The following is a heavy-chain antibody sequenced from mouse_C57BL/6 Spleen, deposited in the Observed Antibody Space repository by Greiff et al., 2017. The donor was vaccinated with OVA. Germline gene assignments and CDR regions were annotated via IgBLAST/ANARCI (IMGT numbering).Heavy chain of an antibody. D-gene: IGHD1-1*01. V-gene: IGHV1-62-2*01. CDR2: FYPGSGSI. CDR3: ARHEEAIYYYGSSYFDV. J-gene: IGHJ1*03. CDR1: GYTFTEYT. Sequence: LQESGAELVKPGASVKLSCKASGYTFTEYTIHWVKPRSGQGLEWIGWFYPGSGSIKYNEKFKDKATLTADKSSSTVYMELSRLTSEDSAVYFCARHEEAIYYYGSSYFDVWGTGTTVTVSS.